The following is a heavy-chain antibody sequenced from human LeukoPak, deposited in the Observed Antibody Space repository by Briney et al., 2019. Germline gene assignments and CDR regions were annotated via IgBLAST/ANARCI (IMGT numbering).Heavy chain of an antibody. CDR3: AGDSSSYGMDV. CDR2: ISSSGSTI. CDR1: GFTFSSYE. J-gene: IGHJ6*02. D-gene: IGHD6-13*01. V-gene: IGHV3-48*03. Sequence: GGSLRLSCAASGFTFSSYEMNWVRQAPGKGLEWVSYISSSGSTIYYADSVKGRFTISRDNAKNSLYLQMNSLRAEDTAVYYCAGDSSSYGMDVWGQGTMVTVSS.